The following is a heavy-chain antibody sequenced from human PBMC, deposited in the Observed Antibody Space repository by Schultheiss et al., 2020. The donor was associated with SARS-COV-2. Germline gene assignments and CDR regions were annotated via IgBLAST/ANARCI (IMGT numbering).Heavy chain of an antibody. CDR1: GYTFTSYA. D-gene: IGHD6-13*01. J-gene: IGHJ4*02. Sequence: ASVKVSCKASGYTFTSYAMNWVRQAPGQGLEWMGWISAYNGNTNYAQKLQGRVTMTTDTSTSTAYMELRSLRSEDTAVYYCARGLPYSSSWYYGYWGQGTLVTVSS. CDR2: ISAYNGNT. CDR3: ARGLPYSSSWYYGY. V-gene: IGHV1-18*01.